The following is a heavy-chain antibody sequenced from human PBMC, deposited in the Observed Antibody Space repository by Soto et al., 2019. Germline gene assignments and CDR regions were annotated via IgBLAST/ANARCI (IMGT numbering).Heavy chain of an antibody. J-gene: IGHJ3*02. CDR1: GYSFAGHY. D-gene: IGHD3-9*01. Sequence: QVQLVQSGAEVKKPGASVRVSCKTSGYSFAGHYLHWVRQAPGQGLDCMGWINPNSGGTIYAQKFLGRETMKRDTSISKAYMVLTSLISDDTAVYYCARDSHYDILTGYSRNAIDMWGRGTVVTVSS. V-gene: IGHV1-2*02. CDR2: INPNSGGT. CDR3: ARDSHYDILTGYSRNAIDM.